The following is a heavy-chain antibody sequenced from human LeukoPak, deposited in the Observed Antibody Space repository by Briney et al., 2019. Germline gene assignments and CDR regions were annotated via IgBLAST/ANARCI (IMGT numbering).Heavy chain of an antibody. V-gene: IGHV3-48*03. CDR2: ISSSGSSI. J-gene: IGHJ3*01. Sequence: GGSLRLSCAASGFTFSRYEMNWVRQAPGKGLEWVSYISSSGSSILYAESVKGRFTISRDNGKKSLYLQMNSLRPEDTAMYYCARDGVDNGDKEDAFDVWGQGTRVTVSS. D-gene: IGHD4-23*01. CDR3: ARDGVDNGDKEDAFDV. CDR1: GFTFSRYE.